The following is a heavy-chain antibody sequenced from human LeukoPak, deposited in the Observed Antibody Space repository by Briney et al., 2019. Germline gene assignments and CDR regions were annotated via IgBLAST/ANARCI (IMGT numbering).Heavy chain of an antibody. J-gene: IGHJ4*02. Sequence: SETLSLTCTVSGGSISSYYWSWIRQPAGKGLEWIGRIYTSGSTNYNPSLKSRVTISVDTSKNQFSLKLSSLTAADTAVFYCASGAWRGWYDYWGQGTLVTVSS. V-gene: IGHV4-4*07. CDR2: IYTSGST. CDR1: GGSISSYY. CDR3: ASGAWRGWYDY. D-gene: IGHD6-19*01.